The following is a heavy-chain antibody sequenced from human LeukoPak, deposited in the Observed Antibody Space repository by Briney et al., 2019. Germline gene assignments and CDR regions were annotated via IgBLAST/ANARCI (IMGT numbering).Heavy chain of an antibody. CDR3: VTGWPVW. Sequence: GGSLRLSYAVSGFSLSAFGMHWARQAPGKGLEWVSYISDRSTNIYYADSVKARFTISRDNDKNSLFLQIHSQRAEFKAVYFCVTGWPVWWGQGTLVTVSS. V-gene: IGHV3-48*01. CDR2: ISDRSTNI. CDR1: GFSLSAFG. J-gene: IGHJ4*02. D-gene: IGHD3-16*01.